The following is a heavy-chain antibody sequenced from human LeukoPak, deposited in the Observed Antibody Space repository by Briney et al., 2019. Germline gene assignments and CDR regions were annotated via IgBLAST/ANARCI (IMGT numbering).Heavy chain of an antibody. V-gene: IGHV1-8*01. J-gene: IGHJ4*02. Sequence: GASVKVSCKASGYTFTSYDINWVRQATGQGLEWMGWMNPNSGNTGYAQKFRGRVTMTRNTSISTAYMELSSLRSEDTAVYYCARATGDCSSTSCYTGRDFDYWGQGTLVTVSS. D-gene: IGHD2-2*02. CDR2: MNPNSGNT. CDR3: ARATGDCSSTSCYTGRDFDY. CDR1: GYTFTSYD.